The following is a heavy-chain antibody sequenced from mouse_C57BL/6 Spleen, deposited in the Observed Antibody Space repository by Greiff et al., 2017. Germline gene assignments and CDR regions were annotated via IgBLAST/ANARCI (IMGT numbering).Heavy chain of an antibody. CDR2: IYPGSGNT. CDR3: AKDGELGAFAY. J-gene: IGHJ3*01. CDR1: GYSFTSYY. Sequence: QVQLQQSGPELVKPGASVKISCKASGYSFTSYYIHWVKQRPGQGLEWIGSIYPGSGNTNYNEKFKGKATLTADTSSRTAYMQLSSLTSEDSAVFYCAKDGELGAFAYWGQGTPVTVSA. D-gene: IGHD4-1*01. V-gene: IGHV1-66*01.